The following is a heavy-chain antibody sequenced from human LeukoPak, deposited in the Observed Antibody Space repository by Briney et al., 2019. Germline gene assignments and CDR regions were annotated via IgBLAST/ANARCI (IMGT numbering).Heavy chain of an antibody. CDR2: INHSGST. CDR3: ARAVAGTFDY. Sequence: SETLSLTCAVYGGSFSGYYWSWIRQPPGKGLEWIGEINHSGSTNYNPSLKSRVTISVDTSKDQFSLKLSSVTAADTAVYYCARAVAGTFDYWGQGTLVTVSS. D-gene: IGHD6-19*01. CDR1: GGSFSGYY. J-gene: IGHJ4*02. V-gene: IGHV4-34*01.